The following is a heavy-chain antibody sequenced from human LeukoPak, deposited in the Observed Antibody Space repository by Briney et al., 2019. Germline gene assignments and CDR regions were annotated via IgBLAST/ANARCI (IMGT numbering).Heavy chain of an antibody. Sequence: SETLSLTCTVSGGSISSGGYYWSWIRQHPGKGLEWIGYIYYSGSTYYNPSLKSRVTISVDTSKNQFSLKLSSVTAADTAVYYCARGSHGPAIDYWGQGTLVTVSS. D-gene: IGHD2-15*01. CDR1: GGSISSGGYY. CDR2: IYYSGST. J-gene: IGHJ4*02. V-gene: IGHV4-31*03. CDR3: ARGSHGPAIDY.